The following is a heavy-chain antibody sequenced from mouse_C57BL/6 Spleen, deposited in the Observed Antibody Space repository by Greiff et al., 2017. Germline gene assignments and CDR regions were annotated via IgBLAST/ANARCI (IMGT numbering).Heavy chain of an antibody. V-gene: IGHV1-80*01. D-gene: IGHD1-1*01. J-gene: IGHJ1*03. CDR2: IYPGDGDT. CDR3: ARWGYYDGSSYSRYFDV. CDR1: GYAFSSYW. Sequence: QVQLQQSGAELVKPGASVKISCKASGYAFSSYWMNWVKQRPGTGLEWIGQIYPGDGDTNYNGKFKGKATLTADKSSSTAYMQLSSLTSEDSAVYFCARWGYYDGSSYSRYFDVWGTGTTVTVSS.